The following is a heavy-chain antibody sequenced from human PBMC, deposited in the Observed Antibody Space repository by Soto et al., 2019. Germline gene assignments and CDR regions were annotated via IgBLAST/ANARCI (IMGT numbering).Heavy chain of an antibody. Sequence: QVQLVQSGAEVKKPGASVKVSCKASGYTFTGYYMHWVRQAPGQGLEWMGWINPNSGGTNYAQKFQGRVTMTRDTSISTAYMERSRLRSDDTAVDYCARDGEGDCRSTSCYWENWFDPWGQGTLVTVSS. D-gene: IGHD2-2*01. CDR3: ARDGEGDCRSTSCYWENWFDP. CDR2: INPNSGGT. CDR1: GYTFTGYY. J-gene: IGHJ5*02. V-gene: IGHV1-2*02.